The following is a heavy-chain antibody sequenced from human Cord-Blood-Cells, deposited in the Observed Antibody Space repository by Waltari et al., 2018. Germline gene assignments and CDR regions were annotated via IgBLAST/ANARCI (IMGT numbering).Heavy chain of an antibody. Sequence: EVQLVESGGGLVKPGGSLRLSCAASGFTFSSYSMNWVRQAPGKGLEWVSSISSSSSYICYADSVKGRFTISRDNAKNSLYLQMNSLRAEDTAVYYCARATLGDTWYFDLWGRGTLVTVSS. CDR2: ISSSSSYI. CDR3: ARATLGDTWYFDL. CDR1: GFTFSSYS. V-gene: IGHV3-21*01. J-gene: IGHJ2*01. D-gene: IGHD3-16*01.